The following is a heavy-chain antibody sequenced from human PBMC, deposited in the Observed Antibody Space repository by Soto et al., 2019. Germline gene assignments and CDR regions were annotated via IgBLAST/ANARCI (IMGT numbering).Heavy chain of an antibody. V-gene: IGHV1-69*19. Sequence: QLQLAQSGADVKKAGSSVKVSCKASGGTLSNSAFSWVRQAPGQGLEWMGGIIPVFGIVNYAQKFQDRVKITADESTSTAYMDLRSLRSEDTAVYFCATGRIVVVGSRAYYGMDVWGQGTTVTV. CDR2: IIPVFGIV. J-gene: IGHJ6*02. CDR3: ATGRIVVVGSRAYYGMDV. CDR1: GGTLSNSA. D-gene: IGHD3-22*01.